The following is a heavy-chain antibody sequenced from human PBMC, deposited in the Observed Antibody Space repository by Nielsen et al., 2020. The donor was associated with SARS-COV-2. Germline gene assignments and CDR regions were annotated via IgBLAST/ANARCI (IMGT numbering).Heavy chain of an antibody. Sequence: GGSLRLSCAASGFTFSSYGMHWVRQAPGKGLEWVAVISYDGSNKYYADSVKGRFTISRDNSKNTLYLQMNSLRAEDTAVYYCAKVGTAMSSVDFDYWGQGTLVTVSS. CDR1: GFTFSSYG. CDR3: AKVGTAMSSVDFDY. CDR2: ISYDGSNK. J-gene: IGHJ4*02. V-gene: IGHV3-30*18. D-gene: IGHD5-18*01.